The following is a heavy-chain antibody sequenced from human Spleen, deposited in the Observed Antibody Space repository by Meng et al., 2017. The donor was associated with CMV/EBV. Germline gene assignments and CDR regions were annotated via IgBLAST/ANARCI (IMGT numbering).Heavy chain of an antibody. V-gene: IGHV4-31*02. CDR2: IYYNGNT. Sequence: DGSISSGGFHWTWLRQHPGKGLEWIGYIYYNGNTYYNPSLESRVTISVDTSKNQFSLKLSSVTAADTAVYYCARDRLYYDSRWFDPWGQGTLVTVSS. D-gene: IGHD3-22*01. CDR3: ARDRLYYDSRWFDP. CDR1: DGSISSGGFH. J-gene: IGHJ5*02.